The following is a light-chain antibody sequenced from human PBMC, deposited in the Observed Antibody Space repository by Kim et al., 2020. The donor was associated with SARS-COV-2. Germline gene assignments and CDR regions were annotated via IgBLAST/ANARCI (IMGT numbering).Light chain of an antibody. Sequence: GKTVAVSCTGSSGSIASNYVRWYQQRPGSAPPTVIYENNQRPSGVPDRFSGSIDSSSNSASLTISGLETEDEADYYCQSYDSSNWVFGGGTQLTVL. CDR3: QSYDSSNWV. J-gene: IGLJ3*02. V-gene: IGLV6-57*02. CDR2: ENN. CDR1: SGSIASNY.